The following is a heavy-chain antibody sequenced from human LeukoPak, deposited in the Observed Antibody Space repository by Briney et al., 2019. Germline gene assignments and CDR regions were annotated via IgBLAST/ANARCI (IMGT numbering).Heavy chain of an antibody. Sequence: GGSLRLSCAASGFTFSSYSMNWVRQAPGKGLEWVSYISSSSSTIYYAESVKGRFTISRDNAKNSLYLQMNSLRAEDTAVYYCARDSGYYYDSSGDWGQGTLVTVSS. CDR2: ISSSSSTI. V-gene: IGHV3-48*01. CDR1: GFTFSSYS. CDR3: ARDSGYYYDSSGD. J-gene: IGHJ4*02. D-gene: IGHD3-22*01.